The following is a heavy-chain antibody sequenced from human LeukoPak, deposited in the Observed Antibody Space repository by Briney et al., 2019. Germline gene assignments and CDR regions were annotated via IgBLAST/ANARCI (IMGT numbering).Heavy chain of an antibody. Sequence: SETLSLTCTVTGDSISSYYGSWVRQPPGKGLEWVGYIYYSGSTNYTPSLKSRVTISVDTSKNQFSLKLSSVTAADTAVYYCARDSAGYSSGWYDYRGQGTLVTVSS. CDR3: ARDSAGYSSGWYDY. J-gene: IGHJ4*02. V-gene: IGHV4-59*01. D-gene: IGHD6-19*01. CDR1: GDSISSYY. CDR2: IYYSGST.